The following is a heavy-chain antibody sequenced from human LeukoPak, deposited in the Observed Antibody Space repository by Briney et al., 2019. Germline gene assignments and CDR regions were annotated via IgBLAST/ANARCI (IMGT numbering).Heavy chain of an antibody. CDR3: ARAVDYDFLSGYYTQYFDY. Sequence: SETLSLTCTVSGGSISSSSYYWGWIRQPPGTGLEWIGSIYYSGSTYYNPSLKSRVTISVDTSKNQFSLKLSSVTAADTAVYYCARAVDYDFLSGYYTQYFDYWGQGTLVTVSS. D-gene: IGHD3-3*01. J-gene: IGHJ4*02. CDR2: IYYSGST. CDR1: GGSISSSSYY. V-gene: IGHV4-39*07.